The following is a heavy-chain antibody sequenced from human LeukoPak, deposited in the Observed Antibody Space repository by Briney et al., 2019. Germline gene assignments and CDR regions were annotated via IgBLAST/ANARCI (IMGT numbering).Heavy chain of an antibody. J-gene: IGHJ4*02. Sequence: QPGGSLRLSCAASRPIFSTYTMHWVRQAPGKGLEWVATISYDGDSSFYADSVKGRFTISRDNAKNSLYLQMNSLRAEDTAVYYCARDSLGNHLWFGESQAYYFDYWGQGTLVTVSS. CDR1: RPIFSTYT. D-gene: IGHD3-10*01. CDR2: ISYDGDSS. CDR3: ARDSLGNHLWFGESQAYYFDY. V-gene: IGHV3-30-3*01.